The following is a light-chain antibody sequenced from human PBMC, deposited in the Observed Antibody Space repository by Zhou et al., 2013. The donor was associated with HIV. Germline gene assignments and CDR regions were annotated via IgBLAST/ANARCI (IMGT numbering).Light chain of an antibody. V-gene: IGKV3-11*01. CDR1: QSVSSY. Sequence: EIVLTQSPATLSLSPGERATLSCRASQSVSSYLAWYQQKPGQAPRLLIYGGTDRATGIPARFSGSGSGTDFTLTISSLEPEDFATYYCQQANSFGPGTKVDIK. J-gene: IGKJ3*01. CDR2: GGT. CDR3: QQANS.